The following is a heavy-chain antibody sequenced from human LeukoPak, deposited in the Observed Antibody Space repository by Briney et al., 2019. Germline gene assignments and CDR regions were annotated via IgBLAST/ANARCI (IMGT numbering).Heavy chain of an antibody. CDR1: GGSFSGYY. D-gene: IGHD6-13*01. CDR3: ARGPSRAKSGIAAAGTGGRCWFDP. V-gene: IGHV4-34*01. J-gene: IGHJ5*02. Sequence: SETLSLTCAVYGGSFSGYYWSWIRQPPGKGLEWIGEINHSGSTNYNPSLKSRVTISVDTSKNQFSLKLSSVTAADTAVYYCARGPSRAKSGIAAAGTGGRCWFDPWGQGTLVTVSS. CDR2: INHSGST.